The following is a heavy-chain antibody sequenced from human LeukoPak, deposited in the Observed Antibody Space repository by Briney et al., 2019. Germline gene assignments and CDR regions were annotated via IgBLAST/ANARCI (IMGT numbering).Heavy chain of an antibody. J-gene: IGHJ4*02. CDR2: ISYDGSNK. Sequence: GGSLRLSCAASGFTFSSYAMHWVRQAPGKGLEWVAVISYDGSNKYYADSVKGRFTISRDNSKNTLYLQMNSLRAEDTAVYYCSTRNFDYWGQGTLVTVSS. CDR3: STRNFDY. CDR1: GFTFSSYA. V-gene: IGHV3-30-3*01.